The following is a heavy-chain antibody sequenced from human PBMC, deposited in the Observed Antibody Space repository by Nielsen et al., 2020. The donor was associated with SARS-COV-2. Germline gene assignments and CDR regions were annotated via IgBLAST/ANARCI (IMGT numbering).Heavy chain of an antibody. CDR2: INPNSGGT. Sequence: ASVKVSCKASGYTFTGYYMHWVRQAPGQGLEWMGRINPNSGGTNYAQKFQGRVTMTRDTSISTAYMELSRLRSDDTAVYYCARDGALAIFGVVIHYYYYGMDVWGQGTTVTVSS. D-gene: IGHD3-3*01. CDR3: ARDGALAIFGVVIHYYYYGMDV. J-gene: IGHJ6*02. V-gene: IGHV1-2*02. CDR1: GYTFTGYY.